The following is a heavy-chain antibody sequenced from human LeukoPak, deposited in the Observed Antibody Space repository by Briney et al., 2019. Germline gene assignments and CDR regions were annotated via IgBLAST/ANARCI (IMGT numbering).Heavy chain of an antibody. D-gene: IGHD6-6*01. CDR3: ASRGIAALVY. CDR1: GFTFSSYA. V-gene: IGHV3-23*01. CDR2: ISGSGGST. Sequence: GGSLRLSCAASGFTFSSYAMSWVRQAPGKGLEWVSAISGSGGSTYYADSVQGRFSISRDNSNNTVYLQMSSLRAEDTAVYYCASRGIAALVYWGQGTLVTVSS. J-gene: IGHJ4*02.